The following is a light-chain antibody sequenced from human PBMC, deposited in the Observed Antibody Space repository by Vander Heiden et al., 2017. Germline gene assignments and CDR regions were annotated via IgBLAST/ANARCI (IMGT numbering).Light chain of an antibody. CDR3: CSYAGSSTWV. J-gene: IGLJ3*02. CDR2: EVS. Sequence: QSALTQPATVSGSPGQSITISCTGTSSDVGSYNLVSWYQQHPGKAPKLMIYEVSKRPSGVSHRFSGSKAGNTAAMTISGPQAEDEADYYCCSYAGSSTWVFGGGTKLTVL. CDR1: SSDVGSYNL. V-gene: IGLV2-23*02.